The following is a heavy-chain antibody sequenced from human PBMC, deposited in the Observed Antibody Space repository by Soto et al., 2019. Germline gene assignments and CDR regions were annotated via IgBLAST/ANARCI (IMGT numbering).Heavy chain of an antibody. J-gene: IGHJ5*02. D-gene: IGHD3-10*01. CDR3: ARGSTIVRGAPSWFDP. CDR2: IIPIAAIA. CDR1: GGTFSRYT. Sequence: QVQLVQSGAEVKKPGSSVKVSCKASGGTFSRYTINWVRQAPGQGLEWMGRIIPIAAIANYTQKFQGRVTITVYKSSTTAYMELSSLRSDDTGVYYCARGSTIVRGAPSWFDPWGQGTLVTVSS. V-gene: IGHV1-69*02.